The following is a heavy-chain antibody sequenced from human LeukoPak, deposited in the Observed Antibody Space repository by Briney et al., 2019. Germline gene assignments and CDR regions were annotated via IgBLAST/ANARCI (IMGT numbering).Heavy chain of an antibody. V-gene: IGHV4-34*01. CDR2: INHSGST. CDR3: ASFDYDSSGQSDH. Sequence: SETLSLTCAVYGGSFSGYYWSWLRQPPGKGLEWIGEINHSGSTNYNPYLKSRVTISVDTSKNQFSLKLSAVTAADTAVYYCASFDYDSSGQSDHWGQGTMVTVSS. CDR1: GGSFSGYY. J-gene: IGHJ3*01. D-gene: IGHD3-22*01.